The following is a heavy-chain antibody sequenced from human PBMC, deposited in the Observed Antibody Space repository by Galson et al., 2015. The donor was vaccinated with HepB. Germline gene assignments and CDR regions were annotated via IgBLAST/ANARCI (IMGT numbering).Heavy chain of an antibody. Sequence: SVKVSCKASGYTFTSYAMHWVRQAPGQGLEWMGWISAYNGNTNYAQKLQGRVTMTTDTSTSTAYMELRSLRSDDTAVYYCARGLNYYDSSGLDYWGQGTLVTVSS. CDR2: ISAYNGNT. J-gene: IGHJ4*02. D-gene: IGHD3-22*01. CDR1: GYTFTSYA. V-gene: IGHV1-18*01. CDR3: ARGLNYYDSSGLDY.